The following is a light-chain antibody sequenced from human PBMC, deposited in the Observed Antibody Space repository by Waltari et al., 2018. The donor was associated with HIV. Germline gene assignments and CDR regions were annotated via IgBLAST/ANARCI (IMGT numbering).Light chain of an antibody. CDR3: QSADNSVTHLV. J-gene: IGLJ3*02. CDR2: RDS. CDR1: RLSNQY. Sequence: SFELTQPPSVSVSPGQTARIPCPGSRLSNQYGYWYQQKPGQAPVLVMSRDSERPSGIPERFSGSSSGTTVTLTISGVQAEDEADYYCQSADNSVTHLVCGGGTKLTVL. V-gene: IGLV3-25*03.